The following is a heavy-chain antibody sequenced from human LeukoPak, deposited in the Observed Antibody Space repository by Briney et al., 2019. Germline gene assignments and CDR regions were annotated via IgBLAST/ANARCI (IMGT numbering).Heavy chain of an antibody. J-gene: IGHJ3*02. Sequence: ASVTVSFKASGYTFTGYYMHWVRQAPGQGLEWMGWINPNSGGTNYAQKFQGRVTMTRDTSISTAYMELSRLRSNDTAVYYCARDLSRGAFDIWGQGTMVTVSS. CDR2: INPNSGGT. CDR3: ARDLSRGAFDI. V-gene: IGHV1-2*02. D-gene: IGHD5/OR15-5a*01. CDR1: GYTFTGYY.